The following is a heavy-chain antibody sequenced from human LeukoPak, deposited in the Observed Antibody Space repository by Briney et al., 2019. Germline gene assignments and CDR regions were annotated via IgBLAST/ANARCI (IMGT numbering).Heavy chain of an antibody. J-gene: IGHJ4*02. V-gene: IGHV1-2*02. CDR3: ARAATRQQLVGY. Sequence: ASVKVSCKASGYTCTGYYMHWVRQAPGQGLEWMGWINPNSGGTNYAQKFQGRVTMTRDTSISTAYMELSRLRSDDTAVYYCARAATRQQLVGYWGQGTLVTVSS. D-gene: IGHD6-13*01. CDR2: INPNSGGT. CDR1: GYTCTGYY.